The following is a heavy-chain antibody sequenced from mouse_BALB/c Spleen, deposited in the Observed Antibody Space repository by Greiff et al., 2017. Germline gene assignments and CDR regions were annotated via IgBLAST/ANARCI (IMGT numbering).Heavy chain of an antibody. Sequence: EVQLQQSGPELVKPGASVKMSCKASGYTFTSYVMHWVKQKPGQGLEWIGYINPYNDGTKYNEKFKGKATLTSDKSSSTAYMELSSLTSEDSAVYYCARKANWDRAWFAYWGQGTLVTVSA. D-gene: IGHD4-1*01. CDR1: GYTFTSYV. CDR3: ARKANWDRAWFAY. CDR2: INPYNDGT. V-gene: IGHV1-14*01. J-gene: IGHJ3*01.